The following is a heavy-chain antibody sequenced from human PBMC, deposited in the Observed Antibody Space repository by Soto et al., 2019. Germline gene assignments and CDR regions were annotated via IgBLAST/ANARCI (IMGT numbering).Heavy chain of an antibody. CDR1: GGSISSGGYS. J-gene: IGHJ4*02. D-gene: IGHD4-17*01. Sequence: PSETLSLTCAVSGGSISSGGYSWSWIRQPPGKGLEWIGYIYHSGSTYYNPSLKSRATISVDRSKNQFSLKLSSVTAADTAVYYCARSSTTVTTLDYWGQGTLVTVSS. V-gene: IGHV4-30-2*01. CDR3: ARSSTTVTTLDY. CDR2: IYHSGST.